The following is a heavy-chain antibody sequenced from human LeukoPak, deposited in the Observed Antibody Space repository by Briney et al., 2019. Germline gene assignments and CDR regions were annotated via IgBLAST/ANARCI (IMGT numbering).Heavy chain of an antibody. D-gene: IGHD6-13*01. Sequence: SETLSLTCTVSGGSISSYYWSWIRQPPGKGLEWIGYIYYSGSTNYNPSLKSRVTISVETSKNEFSLKLRSVTAADTAVYYCARVTGYRIEDYFWGQGTLVTVSS. V-gene: IGHV4-59*01. CDR1: GGSISSYY. J-gene: IGHJ4*02. CDR2: IYYSGST. CDR3: ARVTGYRIEDYF.